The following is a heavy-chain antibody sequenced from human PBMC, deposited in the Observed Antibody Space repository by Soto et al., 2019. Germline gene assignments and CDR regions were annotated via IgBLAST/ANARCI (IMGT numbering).Heavy chain of an antibody. J-gene: IGHJ6*02. CDR1: GFTFSVYA. D-gene: IGHD2-21*02. CDR3: ASLGVGDWANYYYYYGMDV. Sequence: GGSLRLSCAATGFTFSVYAMTWVRQAPGKGLEWVSAVTANGGSTYSADSVKGRFTISRDNSKNTLFLQMNSLRAEDTAVYYCASLGVGDWANYYYYYGMDVWGQGTTVTV. CDR2: VTANGGST. V-gene: IGHV3-23*01.